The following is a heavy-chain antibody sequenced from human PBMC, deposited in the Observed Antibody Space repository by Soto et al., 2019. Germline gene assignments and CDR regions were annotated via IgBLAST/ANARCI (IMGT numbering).Heavy chain of an antibody. J-gene: IGHJ4*02. Sequence: SHALSRTSANSGESVSRNRAAWNWIRQYPSRGLEWLGRTYYRSKWYNDYAVSVKSRITINPDTSKNQFSLQLSSVTPEDTAVYFCARGYFYDSSGYLDSWGQGTLVTVSS. CDR1: GESVSRNRAA. D-gene: IGHD3-22*01. CDR3: ARGYFYDSSGYLDS. V-gene: IGHV6-1*01. CDR2: TYYRSKWYN.